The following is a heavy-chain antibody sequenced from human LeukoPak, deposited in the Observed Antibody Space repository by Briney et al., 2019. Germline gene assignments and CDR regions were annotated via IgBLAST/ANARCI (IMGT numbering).Heavy chain of an antibody. CDR3: ASQHSYGENYYYMDV. Sequence: ASVKVSCKVSGYTLTELSMHWVRQAPGKGLEWMGGFDPEDGETIYAQKFQGRVTMTEDTSTDTAYMELSSLRSEDTAVYYCASQHSYGENYYYMDVWGKGTTVTVSS. V-gene: IGHV1-24*01. J-gene: IGHJ6*03. CDR1: GYTLTELS. D-gene: IGHD5-18*01. CDR2: FDPEDGET.